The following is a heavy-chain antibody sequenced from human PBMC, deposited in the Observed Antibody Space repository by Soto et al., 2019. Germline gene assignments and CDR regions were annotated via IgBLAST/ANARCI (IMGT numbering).Heavy chain of an antibody. CDR1: GFSLSTSGMG. Sequence: QITLKESGPTLVKPTQTLTLTCTFSGFSLSTSGMGVGWIRQPPGKALEWLALIYWDDDKRHSPSLKSRLTITKDTSKNQVVLTMTNMDPVDTDTYYCVHRGAGSHFDYWGQGTLVTVSS. J-gene: IGHJ4*02. CDR3: VHRGAGSHFDY. D-gene: IGHD1-26*01. V-gene: IGHV2-5*02. CDR2: IYWDDDK.